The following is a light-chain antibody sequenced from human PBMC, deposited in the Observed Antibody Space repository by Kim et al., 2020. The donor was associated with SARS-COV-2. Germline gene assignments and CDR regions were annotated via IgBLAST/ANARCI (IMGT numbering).Light chain of an antibody. CDR2: DVS. V-gene: IGLV2-14*01. Sequence: QSALTQPASVSGSPGQSITISCTGTSSDVCGYNYVSWYQQHPGKAPKLMIYDVSKRPSGFSNRFSGSKSGKTASLTISGLQAEDKADYYCSSYTSSSTYVFGTGTKGNVL. J-gene: IGLJ1*01. CDR1: SSDVCGYNY. CDR3: SSYTSSSTYV.